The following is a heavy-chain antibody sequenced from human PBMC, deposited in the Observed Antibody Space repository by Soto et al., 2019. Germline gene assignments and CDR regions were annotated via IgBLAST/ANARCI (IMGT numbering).Heavy chain of an antibody. CDR2: INPNGGST. D-gene: IGHD2-21*01. J-gene: IGHJ5*02. Sequence: ASVKVSCRAPRDTFTSYYINWVLQAPGQGLEWMGIINPNGGSTIYAQQFRGRVTMTRDTSTSTVYMELRSLRSEDTAFYFCAPSSGGDCGIIIECTNWFAPWGQATLV. V-gene: IGHV1-46*01. CDR3: APSSGGDCGIIIECTNWFAP. CDR1: RDTFTSYY.